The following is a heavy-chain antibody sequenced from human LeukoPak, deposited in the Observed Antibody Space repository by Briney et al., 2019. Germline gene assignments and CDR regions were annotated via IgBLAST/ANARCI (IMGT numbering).Heavy chain of an antibody. CDR3: ARESLNYYDSSGYPGWGFDP. CDR1: GYTFTRYD. CDR2: MNPNSGNT. J-gene: IGHJ5*02. D-gene: IGHD3-22*01. V-gene: IGHV1-8*01. Sequence: ASVKVSCKASGYTFTRYDINWVRQATGQGLEWMGWMNPNSGNTGYAQKFQGRVTMTRNTSISTAYMELSSLRSEDTAVYYCARESLNYYDSSGYPGWGFDPWGQGTLVTVSS.